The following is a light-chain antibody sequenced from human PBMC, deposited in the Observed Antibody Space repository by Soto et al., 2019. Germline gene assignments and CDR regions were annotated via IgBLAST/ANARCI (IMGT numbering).Light chain of an antibody. J-gene: IGLJ3*02. CDR1: SSDVGAYNY. Sequence: QSALTQPRSVSGSPGQSVTISCTGTSSDVGAYNYVSWYQQHPGKAPKFMIYAVSKRPSGVPDRFSGSKSGITASLTISGLQAEDEADYYCCSYAGSYTWVFGGGTQLTVL. V-gene: IGLV2-11*01. CDR2: AVS. CDR3: CSYAGSYTWV.